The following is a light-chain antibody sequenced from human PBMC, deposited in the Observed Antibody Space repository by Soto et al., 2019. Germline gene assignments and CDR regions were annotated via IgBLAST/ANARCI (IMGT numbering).Light chain of an antibody. V-gene: IGLV2-8*01. CDR1: SSDVGGYNF. CDR2: EVS. J-gene: IGLJ2*01. Sequence: QSALTQPPSASGSPGQSVAISCTGTSSDVGGYNFVSWYQQHPGKAPKVLIYEVSKRASGVPDRFFGSKSGKTASLTVSWLQAEDEADYYCSSYAGSNNVLFGRGTKLTVL. CDR3: SSYAGSNNVL.